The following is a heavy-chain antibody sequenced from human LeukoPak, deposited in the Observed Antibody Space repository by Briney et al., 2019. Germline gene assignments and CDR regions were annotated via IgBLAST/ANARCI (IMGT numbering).Heavy chain of an antibody. V-gene: IGHV1-69*04. CDR3: ARESGDFWSGYYYYGMDV. D-gene: IGHD3-3*01. J-gene: IGHJ6*02. CDR1: GGTFSSYT. CDR2: IIPILGIA. Sequence: SVKVSCKASGGTFSSYTISWVRQAPGQGLEWMGRIIPILGIANYAQKFQGRVTITADKSTSTAYMELSSLRSEDTAAYYCARESGDFWSGYYYYGMDVWGQGTTVTVSS.